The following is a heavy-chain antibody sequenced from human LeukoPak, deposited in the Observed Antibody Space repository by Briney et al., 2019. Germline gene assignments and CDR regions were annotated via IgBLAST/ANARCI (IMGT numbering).Heavy chain of an antibody. Sequence: GGSLRLSCAASGFTFSSYAISWVRQAPGKGLGWVSAISGSGGSTYYADSVKGRFTISRDNSKNTLYLQMNSLRAEDTAVYYCAYDRYSSGWDYFDYWGQGTLVTVSS. CDR1: GFTFSSYA. D-gene: IGHD6-19*01. V-gene: IGHV3-23*01. CDR2: ISGSGGST. CDR3: AYDRYSSGWDYFDY. J-gene: IGHJ4*02.